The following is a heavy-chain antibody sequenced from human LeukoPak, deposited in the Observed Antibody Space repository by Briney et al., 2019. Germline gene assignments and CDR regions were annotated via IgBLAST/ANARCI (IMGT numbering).Heavy chain of an antibody. CDR1: GFTFSDYF. CDR3: ATSQSSVAGIVGD. V-gene: IGHV3-11*04. Sequence: PGGSLRLSCAASGFTFSDYFMTWIRRAPGKGLEWVSYISGSGSNKYYADSVKGRFTISRDNAKNSLYLQMNSLRVEDTAVYYCATSQSSVAGIVGDWGQGTLVTVSS. CDR2: ISGSGSNK. J-gene: IGHJ4*02. D-gene: IGHD6-19*01.